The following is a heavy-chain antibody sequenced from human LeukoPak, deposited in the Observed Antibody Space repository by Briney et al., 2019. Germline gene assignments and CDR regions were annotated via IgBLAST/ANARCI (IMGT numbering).Heavy chain of an antibody. CDR2: IYYSGST. J-gene: IGHJ4*02. D-gene: IGHD6-19*01. Sequence: SETLSLTCTVSGGAISSHYWSWIRQAPGKGLEWIGYIYYSGSTNYNPSLKSRVTISLDTSKNQFSLKLSSVTAADTAVYYCARKSSSGWSFFDYWGQGTLVTVSS. CDR1: GGAISSHY. V-gene: IGHV4-59*11. CDR3: ARKSSSGWSFFDY.